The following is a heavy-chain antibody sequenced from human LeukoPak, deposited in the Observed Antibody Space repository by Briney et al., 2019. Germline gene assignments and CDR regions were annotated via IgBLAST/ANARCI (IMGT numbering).Heavy chain of an antibody. CDR2: IYYSGST. Sequence: PSETLSLTCTVPGGSISSYYWSWIRQPPGKGLEWIGYIYYSGSTNYNPSLKSRVTISVDTSKNQFSLKLSSVTAADTAVYYCAGTTLDYYDSSGSYAFDIWGQGTMVTVSS. J-gene: IGHJ3*02. CDR3: AGTTLDYYDSSGSYAFDI. D-gene: IGHD3-22*01. V-gene: IGHV4-59*01. CDR1: GGSISSYY.